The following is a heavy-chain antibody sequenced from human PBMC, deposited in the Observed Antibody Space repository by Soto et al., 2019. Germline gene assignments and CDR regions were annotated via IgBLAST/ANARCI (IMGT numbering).Heavy chain of an antibody. CDR2: INAGNGNT. CDR3: ARDQGNYVSGSSSFDY. CDR1: GYTFTSYA. J-gene: IGHJ4*02. Sequence: QVQLVQSGAEVKKPGASVKVSCKASGYTFTSYAMHWVRQAPGQRLEWMGWINAGNGNTKYSQKFQGRVTITRDTSASTAYMELSSLRSEDTAVYYCARDQGNYVSGSSSFDYWGQGTLVTVSS. V-gene: IGHV1-3*01. D-gene: IGHD3-10*01.